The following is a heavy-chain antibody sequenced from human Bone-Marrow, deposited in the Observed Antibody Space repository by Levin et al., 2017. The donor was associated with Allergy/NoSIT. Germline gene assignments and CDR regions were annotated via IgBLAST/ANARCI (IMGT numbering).Heavy chain of an antibody. Sequence: GGSLRLSCAASGFTFSSYWMTWVRQAPGKGLEWVANIHQGGSEKYYADSVKGRFIISRDNTQKSLFLQMNSLRVEDTAVYFCARTGYCIGGTCYSYREFYIDLWGPGTQVTVSS. D-gene: IGHD2-15*01. J-gene: IGHJ4*02. CDR2: IHQGGSEK. CDR3: ARTGYCIGGTCYSYREFYIDL. CDR1: GFTFSSYW. V-gene: IGHV3-7*01.